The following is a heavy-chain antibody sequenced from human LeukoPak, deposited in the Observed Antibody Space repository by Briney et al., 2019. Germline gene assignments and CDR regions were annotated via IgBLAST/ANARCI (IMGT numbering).Heavy chain of an antibody. V-gene: IGHV1-18*01. CDR2: ISANNGNT. CDR3: ARQGAYGDYASQFDY. CDR1: GYTFITYG. D-gene: IGHD4-17*01. Sequence: ASVKVSCKASGYTFITYGINWVRQAPGQGLEWMGWISANNGNTNYEQKVQGRVTMTTDTSASTAYMELSSLRSEDTAVYYCARQGAYGDYASQFDYWGQGTLVTVSS. J-gene: IGHJ4*02.